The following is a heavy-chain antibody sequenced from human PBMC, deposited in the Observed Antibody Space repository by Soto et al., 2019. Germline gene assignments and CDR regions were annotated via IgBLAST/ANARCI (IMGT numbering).Heavy chain of an antibody. CDR3: ARGDSSTRDYYYYYGMDV. J-gene: IGHJ6*02. CDR2: ISAYNGTA. D-gene: IGHD5-18*01. Sequence: ASVKVSCKASGYTFTSYGISWVRQAPGQGLEWMGWISAYNGTANYAQKFQGRVTITADESTSTAYMELSSLRSEDTAVYYCARGDSSTRDYYYYYGMDVWGQGTTVTVSS. CDR1: GYTFTSYG. V-gene: IGHV1-18*04.